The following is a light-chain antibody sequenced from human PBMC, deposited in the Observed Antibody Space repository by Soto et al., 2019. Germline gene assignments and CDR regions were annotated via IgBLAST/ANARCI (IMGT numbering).Light chain of an antibody. Sequence: EILMTQSPASLSVSPGETATLYCMASHSLNTDLAWYQQKPGQAPRLLIYGASSRATGIPDRFSGSGSGTDFTLTISRLEPEDCAVYYCQQYGNSRTFGQGTKVDIK. J-gene: IGKJ1*01. CDR1: HSLNTD. V-gene: IGKV3-20*01. CDR3: QQYGNSRT. CDR2: GAS.